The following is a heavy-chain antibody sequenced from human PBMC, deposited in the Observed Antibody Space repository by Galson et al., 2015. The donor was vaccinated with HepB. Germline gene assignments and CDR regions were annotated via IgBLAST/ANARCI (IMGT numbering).Heavy chain of an antibody. V-gene: IGHV3-49*03. CDR3: TREDVDILAPTLFDY. CDR2: IRDKAYGGTP. Sequence: SLRLSCAGSGFNFGDWTVNWFRQAPGRGLEWVASIRDKAYGGTPEYAASVKGRFTISRDDSKSTAYLQMNNLKTEDTAVYYCTREDVDILAPTLFDYWGQGTLVTVSS. D-gene: IGHD5-12*01. CDR1: GFNFGDWT. J-gene: IGHJ4*02.